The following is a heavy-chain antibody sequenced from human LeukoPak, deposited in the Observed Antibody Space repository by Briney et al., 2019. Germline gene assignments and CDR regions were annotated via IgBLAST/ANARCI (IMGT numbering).Heavy chain of an antibody. CDR3: ARAARWELLAPYYYYYMDV. D-gene: IGHD1-26*01. CDR2: ISGSGGST. Sequence: GGSLRLSCAASGFTFSSYAMSWVRQAPGKGLEWVSAISGSGGSTYYADSVKGRFTISRDNAKNSLYLQMNSLRAEDTAVYYCARAARWELLAPYYYYYMDVWGKGTTVTVSS. J-gene: IGHJ6*03. V-gene: IGHV3-23*01. CDR1: GFTFSSYA.